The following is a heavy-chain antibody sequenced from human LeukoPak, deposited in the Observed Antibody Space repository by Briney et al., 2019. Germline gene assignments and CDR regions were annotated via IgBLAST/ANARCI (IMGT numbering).Heavy chain of an antibody. CDR2: INTNTGNP. CDR1: GYTFTSYA. Sequence: ASVKVSCKASGYTFTSYAMNWVRQAPGQGLEWMGWINTNTGNPTYAQGFTGRFVFSLDTSVSTAYLQISSLKAEDTAVYYCAREGVAVAGTGGYYYYGMDVWGQGTTVTVSS. D-gene: IGHD6-19*01. J-gene: IGHJ6*02. V-gene: IGHV7-4-1*02. CDR3: AREGVAVAGTGGYYYYGMDV.